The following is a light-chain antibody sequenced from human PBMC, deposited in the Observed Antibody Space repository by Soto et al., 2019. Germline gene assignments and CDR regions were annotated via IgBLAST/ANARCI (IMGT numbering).Light chain of an antibody. J-gene: IGKJ5*01. CDR2: GEY. Sequence: MTQSPSCLSASGGDRATLACRASQSVSTNLAWYQQKPGQANRLIIYGEYTRATGIKDRFSESGSETEFTLTIRSMQSEDFAVYFCQPSNNWHPTFGTGKRLELK. V-gene: IGKV3-15*01. CDR1: QSVSTN. CDR3: QPSNNWHPT.